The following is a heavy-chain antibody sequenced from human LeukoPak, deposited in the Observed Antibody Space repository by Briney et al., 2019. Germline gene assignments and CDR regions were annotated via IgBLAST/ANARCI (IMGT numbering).Heavy chain of an antibody. D-gene: IGHD7-27*01. V-gene: IGHV3-53*01. Sequence: GGSLRLSCAASGFTFSTVYMTWVRQDPGKGLEWVSVIYGGPTAFYADSVKDRFTISRDNPKNTLNLQMDSLRAEDTAVCYCAREIGQLGGAFDIWGQGTMVTVSS. J-gene: IGHJ3*02. CDR2: IYGGPTA. CDR1: GFTFSTVY. CDR3: AREIGQLGGAFDI.